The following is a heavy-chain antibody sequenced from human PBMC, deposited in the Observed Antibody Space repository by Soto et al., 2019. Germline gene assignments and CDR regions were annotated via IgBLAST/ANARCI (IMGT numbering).Heavy chain of an antibody. CDR1: GFTFGDYA. J-gene: IGHJ3*02. CDR3: TRDLITFYDIVTGNDSFDI. CDR2: IRSKAYGGTT. Sequence: GGSLRLSCTASGFTFGDYAMSWFRQAPGKGLEWVGFIRSKAYGGTTEYAASVKGRFTISRDDSKSIAYLQMNSLKTEDTAVYYCTRDLITFYDIVTGNDSFDIWGQGTMVTVPS. D-gene: IGHD3-9*01. V-gene: IGHV3-49*03.